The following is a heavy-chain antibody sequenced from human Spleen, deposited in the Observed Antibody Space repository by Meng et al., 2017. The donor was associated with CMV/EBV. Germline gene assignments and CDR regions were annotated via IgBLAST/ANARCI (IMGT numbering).Heavy chain of an antibody. V-gene: IGHV4-34*01. D-gene: IGHD6-19*01. J-gene: IGHJ4*02. CDR2: ITHGGST. CDR1: ARSFSPYD. CDR3: ARDSSGWYDGYFDS. Sequence: VYARSFSPYDWRWIRQSPGKGLEWIGKITHGGSTFYNPSLKSRVTISLDMSKNQFSLGLTSVTAADTAVYYCARDSSGWYDGYFDSWGQGTLVTVSS.